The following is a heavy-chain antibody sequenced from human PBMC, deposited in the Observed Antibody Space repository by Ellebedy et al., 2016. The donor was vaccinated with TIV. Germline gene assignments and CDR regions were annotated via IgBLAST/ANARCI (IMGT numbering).Heavy chain of an antibody. D-gene: IGHD6-13*01. Sequence: GGSLRLXCAASGFTFSSYAVSWVRQAPGKGLEWVSAISVSGDRTYYGDSVKGRFTISRDDSKNTLYLQMNSLRAEDTAVYYCAKRLTAAGSGQYYYGRDVWGQGTTVTVSS. J-gene: IGHJ6*02. CDR1: GFTFSSYA. V-gene: IGHV3-23*01. CDR2: ISVSGDRT. CDR3: AKRLTAAGSGQYYYGRDV.